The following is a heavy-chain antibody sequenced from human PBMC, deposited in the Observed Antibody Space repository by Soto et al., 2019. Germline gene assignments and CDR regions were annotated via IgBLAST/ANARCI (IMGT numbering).Heavy chain of an antibody. CDR1: GFTFDSYW. CDR3: ARDMDV. V-gene: IGHV3-7*01. Sequence: GGSLRLSCAASGFTFDSYWMTWVRQAPGKGLEWVANIKQDGSEKYYVDSVKGRFTISRDNAKNSLFLQMNSLRAEDTAVYYCARDMDVWGKGTTVTVSS. J-gene: IGHJ6*03. CDR2: IKQDGSEK.